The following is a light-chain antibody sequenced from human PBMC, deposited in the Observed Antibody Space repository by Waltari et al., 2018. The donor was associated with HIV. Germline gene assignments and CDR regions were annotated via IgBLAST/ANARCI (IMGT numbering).Light chain of an antibody. J-gene: IGKJ4*01. Sequence: EIVMTQSPATLTVSPGERATLSWRASQSISSNLAWYQQKPGQAPRLLIYGASTRATGFPARFSGSESGTEFTLTISSLQSEDFAVYYCQQYNKWPLTFGGGTKVEIK. CDR2: GAS. CDR3: QQYNKWPLT. V-gene: IGKV3-15*01. CDR1: QSISSN.